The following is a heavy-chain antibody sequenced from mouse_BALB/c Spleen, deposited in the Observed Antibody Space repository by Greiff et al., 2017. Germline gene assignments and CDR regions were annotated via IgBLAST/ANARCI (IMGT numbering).Heavy chain of an antibody. D-gene: IGHD2-10*02. J-gene: IGHJ3*01. CDR2: IYPGNVNI. Sequence: QVQLKQSGPELVKPGASVRISCKASGYTFTSYYIHWVKQRPGQGLEWIGWIYPGNVNIKYNEKFKGKATLTVDKSSSTAHMELRSLASEDSAVYYCARHEYGNYVFAYWGQGTLVTVSA. CDR3: ARHEYGNYVFAY. CDR1: GYTFTSYY. V-gene: IGHV1S56*01.